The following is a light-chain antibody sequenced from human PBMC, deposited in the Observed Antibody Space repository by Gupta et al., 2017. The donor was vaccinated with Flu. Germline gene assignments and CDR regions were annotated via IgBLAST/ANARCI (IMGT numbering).Light chain of an antibody. Sequence: EIVMTQSPSTLSLSPGERSTLSCRASQSARSKLAGYQQKPGQAPRLLIYGASTRATGIPARFSGSGSGTEFTLTISSRQSEDFAVYYCQQDNNWPKTFGQGTKVVTK. CDR2: GAS. V-gene: IGKV3-15*01. J-gene: IGKJ1*01. CDR3: QQDNNWPKT. CDR1: QSARSK.